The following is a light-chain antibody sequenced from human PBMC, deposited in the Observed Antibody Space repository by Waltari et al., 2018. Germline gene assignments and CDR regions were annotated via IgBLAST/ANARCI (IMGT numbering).Light chain of an antibody. CDR2: AAS. Sequence: DIQMTQSPSSLSASVGDRVAITCRASQSISTYLNWYQQKPGKAPKLLIYAASSLQSWVPSRFSGSGSGTDFTLTISSLQPEDFATYYCQQSSSRPYTFGQGTELEIK. CDR3: QQSSSRPYT. J-gene: IGKJ2*01. V-gene: IGKV1-39*01. CDR1: QSISTY.